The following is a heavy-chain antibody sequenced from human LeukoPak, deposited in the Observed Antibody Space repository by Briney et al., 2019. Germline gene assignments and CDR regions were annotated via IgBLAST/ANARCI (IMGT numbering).Heavy chain of an antibody. CDR2: INHSGST. V-gene: IGHV4-34*01. CDR1: GGSFSGYY. D-gene: IGHD5-18*01. CDR3: ASGGGYSYGHHIAHNWFDP. Sequence: PSETLSLTCAVYGGSFSGYYWSWIRQPPGKGLEWIGEINHSGSTNYNPSLKSRVTISVDTSKNQFSLKLSSVTAADTAVYYCASGGGYSYGHHIAHNWFDPWGQGTLVTVSS. J-gene: IGHJ5*02.